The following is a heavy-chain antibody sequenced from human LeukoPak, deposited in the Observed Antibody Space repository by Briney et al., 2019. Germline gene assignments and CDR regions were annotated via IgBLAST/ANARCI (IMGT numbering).Heavy chain of an antibody. V-gene: IGHV1-2*02. J-gene: IGHJ4*02. D-gene: IGHD2-2*01. CDR2: IDPNSGGT. CDR3: ARGGHIVVVPAAIDY. CDR1: GYTFTGYY. Sequence: ASVKVSCKASGYTFTGYYMHWVRQAPGQGLEWMGWIDPNSGGTNYAQKFQGRVTMTRDTSISTAYMELSGLRSDDTAVYYCARGGHIVVVPAAIDYWGQGTLVTVSS.